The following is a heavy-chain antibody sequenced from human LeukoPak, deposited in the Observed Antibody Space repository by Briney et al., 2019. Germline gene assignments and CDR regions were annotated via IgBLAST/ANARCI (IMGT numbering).Heavy chain of an antibody. V-gene: IGHV3-48*04. D-gene: IGHD4-11*01. Sequence: GGSLRLSCAASGFTFSSYSMKWVREAPGEGLEWVSYISSSSSTIYYADSVKGRFTISRDNAKSSLYLQMNSLRAEDTAVYYCARDPRYSNYADYWGQGTLVTVSS. CDR1: GFTFSSYS. J-gene: IGHJ4*02. CDR3: ARDPRYSNYADY. CDR2: ISSSSSTI.